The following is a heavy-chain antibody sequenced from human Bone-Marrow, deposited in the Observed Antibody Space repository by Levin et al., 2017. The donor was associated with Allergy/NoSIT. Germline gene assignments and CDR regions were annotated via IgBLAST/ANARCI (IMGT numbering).Heavy chain of an antibody. Sequence: ETLSLTCEASGFSFSRDWMTWVRQAPGKGLEWVANIKEDGSDTYYVDSVRGRFTISRDNAKNSMYLQMNSLRVEDTAVYFCARDVGVSWGQGTLVTVSS. CDR1: GFSFSRDW. J-gene: IGHJ5*02. CDR2: IKEDGSDT. V-gene: IGHV3-7*01. CDR3: ARDVGVS. D-gene: IGHD2-8*01.